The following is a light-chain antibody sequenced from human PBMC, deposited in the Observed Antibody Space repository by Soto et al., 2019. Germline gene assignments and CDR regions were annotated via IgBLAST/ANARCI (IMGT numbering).Light chain of an antibody. CDR2: AAS. CDR3: QQRYSTTWT. Sequence: DLPMTQSPSSLSASVGDRVTITGRASQGISTYLNWSQKKPGKDPKILIYAASSLQSGVPSRFSGSGSETDFNLTVSSLQPEDFATYSCQQRYSTTWTFGQGTKLDIK. CDR1: QGISTY. V-gene: IGKV1-39*01. J-gene: IGKJ1*01.